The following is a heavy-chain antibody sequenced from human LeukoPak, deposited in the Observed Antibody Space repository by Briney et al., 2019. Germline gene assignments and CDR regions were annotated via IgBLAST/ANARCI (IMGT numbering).Heavy chain of an antibody. CDR1: GFTFTSYD. J-gene: IGHJ6*02. CDR3: ARGPPLVRGVIMPDSVGGMDV. Sequence: ASVKVSCKASGFTFTSYDINWVRQAPGQGLEWMGWMNPNSGNTRYAQKVQGRIAMTRDTSISTAYMELSSLRSEDTAVYYCARGPPLVRGVIMPDSVGGMDVWGQGPTVTVSS. D-gene: IGHD3-10*01. CDR2: MNPNSGNT. V-gene: IGHV1-8*01.